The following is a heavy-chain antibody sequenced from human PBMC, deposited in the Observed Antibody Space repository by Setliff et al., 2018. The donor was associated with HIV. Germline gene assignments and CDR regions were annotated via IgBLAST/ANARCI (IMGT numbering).Heavy chain of an antibody. CDR1: GFTFSNYD. Sequence: GGSLRLSCVASGFTFSNYDMFWVRQGIGKGLEWVSSISYGSTYIYQSDSVRGRFTISRDDAKKSLYLQMNSLGAEDTAVYYCVRSFQGGCFDSWGQGSLVTVSS. J-gene: IGHJ4*02. CDR3: VRSFQGGCFDS. D-gene: IGHD6-25*01. CDR2: ISYGSTYI. V-gene: IGHV3-21*01.